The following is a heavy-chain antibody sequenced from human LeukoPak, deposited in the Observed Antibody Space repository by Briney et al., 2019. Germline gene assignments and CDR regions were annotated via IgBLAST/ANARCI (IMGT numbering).Heavy chain of an antibody. CDR1: GFTFSSYS. D-gene: IGHD1-1*01. J-gene: IGHJ6*02. CDR3: AKANMRYSDYYGMDV. CDR2: ISGSGGST. Sequence: PGGSLRLSCAASGFTFSSYSMNWVRQAPGKGLEWVSAISGSGGSTYYADSVKGRFTISRDNSKNTLYLQMNSLRAEDTAVYYCAKANMRYSDYYGMDVWGQGTTVTVSS. V-gene: IGHV3-23*01.